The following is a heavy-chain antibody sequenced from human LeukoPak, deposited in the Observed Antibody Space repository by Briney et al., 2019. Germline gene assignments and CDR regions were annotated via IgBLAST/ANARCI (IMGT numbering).Heavy chain of an antibody. D-gene: IGHD1-26*01. J-gene: IGHJ4*02. Sequence: GGSLRLSYAASGFTFSSYGMHWVRQAPGKGLEWVAVISYDGSNKYYADSVKGRFTISRDNSKNTLYLQMNSLRAEDTAVYYCANGSYLDYWGQGTLVTVSS. CDR2: ISYDGSNK. CDR3: ANGSYLDY. V-gene: IGHV3-30*18. CDR1: GFTFSSYG.